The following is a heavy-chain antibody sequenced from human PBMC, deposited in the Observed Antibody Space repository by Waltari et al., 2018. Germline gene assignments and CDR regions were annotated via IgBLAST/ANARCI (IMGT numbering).Heavy chain of an antibody. CDR1: GFTFSSHS. CDR2: ISSSSNYI. J-gene: IGHJ4*02. Sequence: EVQLVESGGGLVKPGGSLRLSCAASGFTFSSHSMNWVRQAPGKGLELVSSISSSSNYIYYADSVKGRFTISRDNAKNSLYLQMNSLRVEDTAVYYCARGGSVSSWYWRDWGQGTLVTVST. V-gene: IGHV3-21*01. D-gene: IGHD6-13*01. CDR3: ARGGSVSSWYWRD.